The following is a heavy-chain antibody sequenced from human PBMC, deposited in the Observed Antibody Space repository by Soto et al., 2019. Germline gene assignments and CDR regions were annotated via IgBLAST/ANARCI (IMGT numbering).Heavy chain of an antibody. D-gene: IGHD1-7*01. J-gene: IGHJ6*02. V-gene: IGHV4-59*04. CDR1: GGSISSYY. Sequence: LSLTCTVSGGSISSYYWSWIRQPPGKGLEWIGYIYYSGSTYYNPSLKSRVTISVDTSKNQFSLKLSSVTAADTAVYYCASVGGTTGYYYGMDVWGQGTTVTVSS. CDR2: IYYSGST. CDR3: ASVGGTTGYYYGMDV.